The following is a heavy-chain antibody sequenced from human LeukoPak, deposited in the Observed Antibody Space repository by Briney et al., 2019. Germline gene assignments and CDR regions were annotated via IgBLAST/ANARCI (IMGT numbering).Heavy chain of an antibody. V-gene: IGHV3-30*02. CDR3: AKVGSPDIVVVPAAPAFDY. CDR1: GFTFTSYG. CDR2: IRYDGSNK. D-gene: IGHD2-2*01. Sequence: GGSLRLSCVASGFTFTSYGMHWVRQAPGKGLEWVAFIRYDGSNKYYADSVKGRFTISRDNSKNTLYLQMNSLRAEDTAVYYCAKVGSPDIVVVPAAPAFDYWGQGTLVTVSS. J-gene: IGHJ4*02.